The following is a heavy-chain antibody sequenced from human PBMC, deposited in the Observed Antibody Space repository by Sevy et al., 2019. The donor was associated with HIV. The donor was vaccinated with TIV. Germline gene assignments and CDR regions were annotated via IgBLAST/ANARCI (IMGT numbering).Heavy chain of an antibody. Sequence: GGSLRLSCAASGFTFDDSAMHWVRQAPGKGLEWVSGISWNGASTGYVASVRGRFTSSRDNAKKFLYLQMNSLRDEDTALYYCAKGGRGLELGNYYYRAMDVWGQGTTVTVSS. D-gene: IGHD1-7*01. CDR3: AKGGRGLELGNYYYRAMDV. CDR1: GFTFDDSA. J-gene: IGHJ6*02. CDR2: ISWNGAST. V-gene: IGHV3-9*01.